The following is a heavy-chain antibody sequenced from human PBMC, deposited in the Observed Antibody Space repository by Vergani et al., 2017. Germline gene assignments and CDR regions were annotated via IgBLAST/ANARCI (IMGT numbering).Heavy chain of an antibody. CDR1: GGTFSSYA. J-gene: IGHJ4*02. D-gene: IGHD6-19*01. CDR2: IIPIFGTA. Sequence: QVQLVQSGAEVKKPGSSVKVSCKASGGTFSSYAISWVRQAPGQGLEWMGGIIPIFGTANYAQKFQGRVTITADESTSTAYMELRSLRSDDTAVYYCAGFAFGYSSGWFNFDYWGQGTLVTVSS. CDR3: AGFAFGYSSGWFNFDY. V-gene: IGHV1-69*01.